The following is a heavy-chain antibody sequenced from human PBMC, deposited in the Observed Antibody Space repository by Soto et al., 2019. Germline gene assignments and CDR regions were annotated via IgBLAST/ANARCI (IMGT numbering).Heavy chain of an antibody. CDR2: IYWDNDK. V-gene: IGHV2-5*02. Sequence: QITLKESGPTLVKPTQTLTLTCTFSGFSLNTTAVGVGWIRQPPGKALEWLALIYWDNDKRYNPSLKTRLTXXXXXSKXXXXXXXXXXXXVDXXXXXXXXXXXDDYVWGXXXXXXXXWG. J-gene: IGHJ1*01. CDR3: XXXXXDDYVWGXXXXXXXX. CDR1: GFSLNTTAVG. D-gene: IGHD3-16*01.